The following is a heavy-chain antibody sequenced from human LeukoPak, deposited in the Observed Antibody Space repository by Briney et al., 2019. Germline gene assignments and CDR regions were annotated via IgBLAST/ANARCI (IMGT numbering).Heavy chain of an antibody. Sequence: GASVKVSCKASGYTFTSYGISWVRQAPGQGLEWMGWISAYNGNTNYAQKLQGRVTMTTDTSTSTAYMELRSLRSDDTAVYYCARIIIRSPYYYYYYMDVWGKGTTVTVSS. D-gene: IGHD4-17*01. CDR3: ARIIIRSPYYYYYYMDV. V-gene: IGHV1-18*01. CDR2: ISAYNGNT. J-gene: IGHJ6*03. CDR1: GYTFTSYG.